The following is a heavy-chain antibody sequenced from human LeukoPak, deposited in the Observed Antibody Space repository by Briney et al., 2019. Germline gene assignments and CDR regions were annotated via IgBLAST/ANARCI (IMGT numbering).Heavy chain of an antibody. CDR1: KFTFSSYW. Sequence: QSGGSLRLSCAASKFTFSSYWMSWVRQAPGKGLEWVANIKQDGSEKYYVDSVKGRFTISRDNAKNPLFLQMNSLRAEDTAVYYCARVKNEIVVVPAALDYWGQGTLVTVSS. CDR2: IKQDGSEK. CDR3: ARVKNEIVVVPAALDY. V-gene: IGHV3-7*01. J-gene: IGHJ4*02. D-gene: IGHD2-2*01.